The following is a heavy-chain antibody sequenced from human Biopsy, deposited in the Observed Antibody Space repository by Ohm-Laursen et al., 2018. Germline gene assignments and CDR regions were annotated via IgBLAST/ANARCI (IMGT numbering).Heavy chain of an antibody. J-gene: IGHJ5*02. Sequence: ASVKVSCKASGATFSNYAINWLRQAPGQGLEWMGGINPMFGTAKYAQRFQGRVTITADKSTSTADMELMSLRSDDTAVYYCARSFGVVINFEHNWFDPWGQGTPVTVSS. CDR1: GATFSNYA. CDR2: INPMFGTA. D-gene: IGHD3-3*01. CDR3: ARSFGVVINFEHNWFDP. V-gene: IGHV1-69*06.